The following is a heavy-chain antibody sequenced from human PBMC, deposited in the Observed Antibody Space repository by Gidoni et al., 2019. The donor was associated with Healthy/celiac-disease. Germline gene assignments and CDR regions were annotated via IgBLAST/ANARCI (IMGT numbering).Heavy chain of an antibody. CDR1: GFTFRSYA. CDR3: AKPLRFLEWLDAFDI. J-gene: IGHJ3*02. Sequence: EVQLLESGGGLVLPGGSLRLSCAASGFTFRSYAMSCVRQAPGKGLGWVSAIRGSGGSTYYADAVKGRFTISRDNSKNTLYLQMNSLRAEDTAVYYCAKPLRFLEWLDAFDIWGQGTMVTVSS. V-gene: IGHV3-23*01. CDR2: IRGSGGST. D-gene: IGHD3-3*01.